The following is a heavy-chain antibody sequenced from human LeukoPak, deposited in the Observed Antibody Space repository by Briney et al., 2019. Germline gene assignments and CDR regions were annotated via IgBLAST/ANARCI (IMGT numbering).Heavy chain of an antibody. CDR1: GYTLTEVS. V-gene: IGHV1-24*01. D-gene: IGHD4-17*01. J-gene: IGHJ4*02. CDR2: FDPADGEP. Sequence: GASVKVSCKISGYTLTEVSMHWVRQAPGKGLEWMGGFDPADGEPIYAQKFQGRVTMSEDTSTDTAYMDLSSLRPEDTAVYYCATEVVGYGDVHYFDSWGQGTLVTVSS. CDR3: ATEVVGYGDVHYFDS.